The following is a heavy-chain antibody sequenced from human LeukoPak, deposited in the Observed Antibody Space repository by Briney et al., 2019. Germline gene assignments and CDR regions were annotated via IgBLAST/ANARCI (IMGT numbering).Heavy chain of an antibody. Sequence: SETLSLTCAVSGVFFDDYYWSWVRQPPGKGLEWIGEINHSGYTNDSPSLKSRVTMSIDTSRKQFSLNLRSVTVADTAVYYCTRMTTGHDYWGQGTLVTVSS. J-gene: IGHJ4*02. D-gene: IGHD4-17*01. CDR2: INHSGYT. CDR1: GVFFDDYY. CDR3: TRMTTGHDY. V-gene: IGHV4-34*01.